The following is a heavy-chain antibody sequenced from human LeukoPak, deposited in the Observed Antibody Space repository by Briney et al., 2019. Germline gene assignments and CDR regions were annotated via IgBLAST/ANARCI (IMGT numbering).Heavy chain of an antibody. CDR3: ARSGIESLRVLSMVLLES. Sequence: SETLPLTRTVSGGFISSYYATWIRQPPGKTLEWIGYIYNTEITNYNPSLKSRVTISVDTSKNQFSLRLTSVTAADTAVYYCARSGIESLRVLSMVLLESWGQ. D-gene: IGHD3-10*01. CDR1: GGFISSYY. V-gene: IGHV4-4*09. J-gene: IGHJ1*01. CDR2: IYNTEIT.